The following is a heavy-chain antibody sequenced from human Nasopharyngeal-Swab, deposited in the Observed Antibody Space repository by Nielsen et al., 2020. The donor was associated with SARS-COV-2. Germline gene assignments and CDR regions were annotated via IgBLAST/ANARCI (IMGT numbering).Heavy chain of an antibody. CDR1: GFTFSAYW. J-gene: IGHJ4*02. D-gene: IGHD3-16*02. CDR2: INSDGSNT. Sequence: GESLKISCTASGFTFSAYWMYWVRQAPGKGLVWVSRINSDGSNTAYADSVKGRFTISRDNAKKSLYLQMNSLRAEDTAVYYCARDNEQRAYYDYVWGSYLSFNYWGQGTLVTVSS. CDR3: ARDNEQRAYYDYVWGSYLSFNY. V-gene: IGHV3-74*01.